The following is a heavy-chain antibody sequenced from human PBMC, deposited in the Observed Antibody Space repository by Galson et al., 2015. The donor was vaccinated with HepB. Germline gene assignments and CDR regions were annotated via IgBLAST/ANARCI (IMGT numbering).Heavy chain of an antibody. D-gene: IGHD1-1*01. CDR2: INPSGGGT. CDR1: GYTFNNYY. J-gene: IGHJ6*03. Sequence: SVKVSCKASGYTFNNYYMHWVRQAPGQGLEWMGIINPSGGGTSYAQKFQGRVTMTRDTSTSTVYMELSSLRFEDMAVYYCAREPGSRWTRHFYYMDVWGKGTTVTVSS. CDR3: AREPGSRWTRHFYYMDV. V-gene: IGHV1-46*02.